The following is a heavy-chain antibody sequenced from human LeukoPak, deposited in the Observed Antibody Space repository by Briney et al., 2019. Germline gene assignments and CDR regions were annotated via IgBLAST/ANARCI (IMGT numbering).Heavy chain of an antibody. D-gene: IGHD5-12*01. V-gene: IGHV4-4*02. J-gene: IGHJ4*02. CDR3: ARARGTVAIDY. CDR2: INHSGST. CDR1: GGSISSDTW. Sequence: SETLSLTCAVSGGSISSDTWWSWVRQPPGKGLEWIGEINHSGSTNYNPSLKSRVTISVDTSKNQFSLKMRSVTAADTAVYYCARARGTVAIDYWGQGTLVTVSS.